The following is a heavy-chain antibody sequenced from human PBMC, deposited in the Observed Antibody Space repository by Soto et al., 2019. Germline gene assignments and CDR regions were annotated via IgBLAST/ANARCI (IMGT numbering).Heavy chain of an antibody. V-gene: IGHV2-5*02. J-gene: IGHJ4*02. Sequence: QITLNESGPTQVKPRQTLTLTCTFSGFSLTTSGVGGGWIRQSPGKAPEGLALIYWDDDKRYSPSLKSRLTITTDTSKNQVVLTMADLDPADTATYYCAHRVLRTVFGLVTTTAIYFDFWGQGTPVAVSS. D-gene: IGHD3-3*01. CDR2: IYWDDDK. CDR1: GFSLTTSGVG. CDR3: AHRVLRTVFGLVTTTAIYFDF.